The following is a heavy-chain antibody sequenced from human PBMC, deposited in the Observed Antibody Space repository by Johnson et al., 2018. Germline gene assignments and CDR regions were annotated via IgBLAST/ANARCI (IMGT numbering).Heavy chain of an antibody. Sequence: VQLVESGGGLVQPGGSLRLSCAASGFTFNSNWMHWVRQAPGKGLVWVSRINSDGSSTSYADSVKGRFTISRDNAKNTLYLQMNSLRAEDTAVYYCARVAAYYYDSSGYYSDYYYYMDVWGKGTTVTVSS. V-gene: IGHV3-74*02. CDR1: GFTFNSNW. J-gene: IGHJ6*03. CDR3: ARVAAYYYDSSGYYSDYYYYMDV. D-gene: IGHD3-22*01. CDR2: INSDGSST.